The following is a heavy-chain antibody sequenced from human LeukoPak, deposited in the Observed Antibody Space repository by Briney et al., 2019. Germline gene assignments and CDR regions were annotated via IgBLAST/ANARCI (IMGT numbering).Heavy chain of an antibody. D-gene: IGHD6-25*01. CDR3: AISGWDFDY. J-gene: IGHJ4*02. V-gene: IGHV4-39*07. CDR2: IYYSGST. CDR1: GGSISSSSYY. Sequence: PSETLSLTCTVSGGSISSSSYYWGWIRQPPGKGLEWIGSIYYSGSTYYNPSLKSRVTISVDTSKNQFSLKLSSVTAADTAVYYCAISGWDFDYWGQGTLVTVSS.